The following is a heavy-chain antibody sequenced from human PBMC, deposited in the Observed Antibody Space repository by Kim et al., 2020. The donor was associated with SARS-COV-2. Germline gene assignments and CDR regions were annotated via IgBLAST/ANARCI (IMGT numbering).Heavy chain of an antibody. D-gene: IGHD3-10*01. CDR3: ARRYYGSGSYYPPYYYYGMDV. Sequence: SETLSLTCTVSGGSISSSSYYWGWIRQPPGKGLEWIGSIYYSGSTYYNPSLKSRVTISVDTSKNQFSLKLSSVTAADTAVYYCARRYYGSGSYYPPYYYYGMDVWGQGTTVTVSS. CDR2: IYYSGST. J-gene: IGHJ6*02. V-gene: IGHV4-39*01. CDR1: GGSISSSSYY.